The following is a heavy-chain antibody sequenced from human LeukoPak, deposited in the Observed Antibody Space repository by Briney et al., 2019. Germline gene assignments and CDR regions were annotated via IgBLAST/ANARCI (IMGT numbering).Heavy chain of an antibody. D-gene: IGHD2-15*01. CDR1: GSTFSSYW. CDR2: IKQDGSEK. Sequence: HSGGSLRLSCAASGSTFSSYWMSWVRQAPGKGLEWVANIKQDGSEKYYVDSVKGRFTISRDNAKNSLYLQMNSLRAEDTAVYYCARDDPYDSDAFDIWGQGTMVTVSS. V-gene: IGHV3-7*01. J-gene: IGHJ3*02. CDR3: ARDDPYDSDAFDI.